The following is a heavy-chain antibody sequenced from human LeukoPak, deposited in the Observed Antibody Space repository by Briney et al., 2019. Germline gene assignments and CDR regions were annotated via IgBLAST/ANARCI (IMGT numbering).Heavy chain of an antibody. CDR2: ISYDGSSK. D-gene: IGHD3-22*01. CDR1: GFTFSNYG. CDR3: AKPMTVIAGMDV. V-gene: IGHV3-30*18. Sequence: QPGRSLRLSCAASGFTFSNYGMHWVRQAPGKGLEWVAVISYDGSSKYYADPVKGRFTISRDNSKNTLYLQMNSLRAEDTAVYYCAKPMTVIAGMDVWGQGTTVTVSS. J-gene: IGHJ6*02.